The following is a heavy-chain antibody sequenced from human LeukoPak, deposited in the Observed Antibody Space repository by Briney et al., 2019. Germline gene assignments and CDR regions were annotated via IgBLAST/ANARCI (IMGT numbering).Heavy chain of an antibody. J-gene: IGHJ5*02. V-gene: IGHV4-34*01. CDR3: AKPLIAAAVTAP. D-gene: IGHD6-13*01. CDR1: GGSFSGYY. CDR2: INHSGST. Sequence: SETLSLTCAVYGGSFSGYYWSWIRQPPGKGLEWIGEINHSGSTNYNPSLKSRVTISVDTSKNQFSLKLSSVTAADTAVYYCAKPLIAAAVTAPGGQGTLVTVSS.